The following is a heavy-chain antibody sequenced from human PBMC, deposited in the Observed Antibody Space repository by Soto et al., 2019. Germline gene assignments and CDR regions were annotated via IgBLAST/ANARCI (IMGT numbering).Heavy chain of an antibody. CDR1: GGTFSSYT. Sequence: SVKVSCKASGGTFSSYTISWVRQAPGQGLEWMGRIIPILGIANYAQKFQGRVTITADKSTSTAYMELRSLRSDDTAVYYCARDLTPGLVDHWGQGTLVTVSS. D-gene: IGHD3-9*01. V-gene: IGHV1-69*04. CDR3: ARDLTPGLVDH. J-gene: IGHJ4*02. CDR2: IIPILGIA.